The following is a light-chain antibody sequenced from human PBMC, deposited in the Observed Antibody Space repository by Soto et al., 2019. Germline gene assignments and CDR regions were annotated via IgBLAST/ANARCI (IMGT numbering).Light chain of an antibody. CDR2: QDS. J-gene: IGLJ1*01. V-gene: IGLV3-1*01. Sequence: SYELTQPPSVSVSPGQTASITCSGDKLGDKYACWYQQKPGQSPVLVIYQDSKRPSAIPERFSGSNSGNTATLTISGTQAMDEADYYCQAWDSSTAPYVFGTGTKLTVL. CDR3: QAWDSSTAPYV. CDR1: KLGDKY.